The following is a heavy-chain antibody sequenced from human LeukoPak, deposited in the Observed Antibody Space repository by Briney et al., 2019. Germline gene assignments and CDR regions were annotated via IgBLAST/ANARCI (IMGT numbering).Heavy chain of an antibody. CDR2: IYHSGST. J-gene: IGHJ4*02. CDR1: GGSISSSNW. Sequence: SGTLSLTCAVSGGSISSSNWWSWVRQPPGKGLEWIGEIYHSGSTNYNPSLKSRVTISVDKSKNQFSLKLSSVTAADTAVYYCARESGLIHYGSGSYLNYWGQGTLVTVAS. V-gene: IGHV4-4*02. CDR3: ARESGLIHYGSGSYLNY. D-gene: IGHD3-10*01.